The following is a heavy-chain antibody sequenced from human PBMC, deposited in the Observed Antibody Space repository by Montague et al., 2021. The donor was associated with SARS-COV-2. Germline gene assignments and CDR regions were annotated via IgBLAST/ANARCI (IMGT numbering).Heavy chain of an antibody. J-gene: IGHJ4*02. CDR2: VYHSGYT. CDR1: GFSISSGFY. V-gene: IGHV4-38-2*01. Sequence: SETLSLTCSVSGFSISSGFYWAWIRQSPGKGPEWIGTVYHSGYTXYNPPLKRRVTVSIDTSKNQFSLTVTSVTAADTAVYFCARRGYTGSDYFDYWGQGTLVTVSS. D-gene: IGHD5-12*01. CDR3: ARRGYTGSDYFDY.